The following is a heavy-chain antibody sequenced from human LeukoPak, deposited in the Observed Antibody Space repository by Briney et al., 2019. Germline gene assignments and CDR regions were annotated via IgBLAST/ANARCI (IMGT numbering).Heavy chain of an antibody. J-gene: IGHJ4*02. CDR3: AKDRGCSSTSCYKYFDY. Sequence: GGSLRLSCAASGFTFSSYAMSWVRQAPGKGLEWVAFIRYDGSNKYYADSVKGRFTISRDNSKNTLYLQMNSLRAEDTAVYYCAKDRGCSSTSCYKYFDYWGQGTLVTVSS. CDR1: GFTFSSYA. CDR2: IRYDGSNK. V-gene: IGHV3-30*02. D-gene: IGHD2-2*01.